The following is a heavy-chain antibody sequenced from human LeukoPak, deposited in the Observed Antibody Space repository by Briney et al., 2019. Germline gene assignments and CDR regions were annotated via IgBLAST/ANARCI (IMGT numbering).Heavy chain of an antibody. D-gene: IGHD5-12*01. CDR2: INPNSGGT. V-gene: IGHV1-2*02. Sequence: ASVKVSCKASGYTFTGYYMHWVRQAPGQGLEWMGWINPNSGGTNYAQKFQGRVTMTGDTSISTAYTELSRLRPDDTAVYYCARVDTVGTVNPFYWGQGTLVTVSS. CDR3: ARVDTVGTVNPFY. CDR1: GYTFTGYY. J-gene: IGHJ4*02.